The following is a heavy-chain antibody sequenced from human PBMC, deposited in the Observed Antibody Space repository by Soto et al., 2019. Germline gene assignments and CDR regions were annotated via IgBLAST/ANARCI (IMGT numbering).Heavy chain of an antibody. Sequence: QVQLVQSGAEVKKPGSSVKVSCKASGGTFSSYTISWVRQAPGQGLEWMGRIIPILGIANYAQKFQGRVTIXAXXXXXXXXXXXXXXXXXXXXXXXXXXXXXXXNYHMDVWGKGTTVTVSS. V-gene: IGHV1-69*02. CDR3: XXXXXXXNYHMDV. CDR2: IIPILGIA. J-gene: IGHJ6*03. CDR1: GGTFSSYT.